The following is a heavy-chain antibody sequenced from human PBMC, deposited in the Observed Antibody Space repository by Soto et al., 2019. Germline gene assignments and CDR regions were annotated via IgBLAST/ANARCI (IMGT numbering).Heavy chain of an antibody. CDR1: GFTFDDYA. CDR3: AKPRGSSWSDAFDT. D-gene: IGHD6-13*01. J-gene: IGHJ3*02. V-gene: IGHV3-9*01. CDR2: ISWNGGSI. Sequence: GGSLRLSCAASGFTFDDYAIRWVRQTPGKGLEWVSGISWNGGSIEYADSVKGRFTISRDNAKNSLYLQMNSLRAEDTALYYCAKPRGSSWSDAFDTWGQGTMGTVS.